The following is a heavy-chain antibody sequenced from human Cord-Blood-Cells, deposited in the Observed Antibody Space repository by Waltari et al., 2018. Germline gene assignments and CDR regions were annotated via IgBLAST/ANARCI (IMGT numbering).Heavy chain of an antibody. J-gene: IGHJ4*02. D-gene: IGHD5-12*01. V-gene: IGHV4-31*03. Sequence: QVQLQESGRGLVTASQPVSLTCTVPGASVRRGGCYWSWIRQHPGKGLEWIGYSYYSGSTYYNPSLKSRVTISVDTSKNQFSLKLSSVTAADTAVYYCARARRDGYNPFDYWGQGTLVTVSS. CDR1: GASVRRGGCY. CDR2: SYYSGST. CDR3: ARARRDGYNPFDY.